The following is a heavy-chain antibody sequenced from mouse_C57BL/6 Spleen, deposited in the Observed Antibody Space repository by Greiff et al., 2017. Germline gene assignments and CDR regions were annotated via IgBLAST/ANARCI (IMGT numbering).Heavy chain of an antibody. Sequence: QVQLQQPGAELVRPGSSVKLSCKASGYTFTSYWMHWVKQRPIQGLEWIGNIDPSDSETHYNQKFKDKATLTVDKSSSTAYMQLSSLTSEDSAVYFCARKKDSNWGFAYWGQGTLVTVSA. V-gene: IGHV1-52*01. CDR3: ARKKDSNWGFAY. CDR1: GYTFTSYW. J-gene: IGHJ3*01. CDR2: IDPSDSET. D-gene: IGHD2-5*01.